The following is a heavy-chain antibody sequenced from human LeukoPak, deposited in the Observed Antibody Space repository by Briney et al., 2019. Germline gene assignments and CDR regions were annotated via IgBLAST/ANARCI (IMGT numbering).Heavy chain of an antibody. CDR2: IIPIFGTA. Sequence: PVKVSCKASGGTFSSYAISWVRQAPGQGLEWMGGIIPIFGTANYAQMFQGRVTITADESTSTAYMELSSLRSEDTAVYYCAREGTYGDSYFDYWGQGTLVTVSS. CDR1: GGTFSSYA. D-gene: IGHD4-17*01. V-gene: IGHV1-69*13. CDR3: AREGTYGDSYFDY. J-gene: IGHJ4*02.